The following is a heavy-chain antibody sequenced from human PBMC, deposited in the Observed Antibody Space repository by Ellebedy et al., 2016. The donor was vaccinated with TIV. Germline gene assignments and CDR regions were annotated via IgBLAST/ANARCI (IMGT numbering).Heavy chain of an antibody. CDR1: GFTFSSYA. CDR2: ISYDGSNK. J-gene: IGHJ4*02. V-gene: IGHV3-30*04. CDR3: ARGREMATMLGLLYFDY. Sequence: GGSLRLXXAASGFTFSSYAMHWVRQAPGKGLEWVAVISYDGSNKYYADSVKGRFTISRDNSKNTLYLQMNSLRAEDTAVYYCARGREMATMLGLLYFDYWGQGTLVTVSS. D-gene: IGHD5-24*01.